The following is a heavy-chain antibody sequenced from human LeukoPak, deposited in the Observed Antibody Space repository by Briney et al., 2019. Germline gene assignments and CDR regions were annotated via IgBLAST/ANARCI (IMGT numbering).Heavy chain of an antibody. CDR1: GGTFSSYA. D-gene: IGHD2-2*02. Sequence: ASVKVSCKASGGTFSSYAISWVRQAPGQGLEWMGGIIPIFGTANYAQKFQGRVTMTRNTSISTAYMELSSLRSEDTAVYYCARGPRSRYCSSTSCYTTRWFDPWGQGTLVTVSS. CDR3: ARGPRSRYCSSTSCYTTRWFDP. J-gene: IGHJ5*02. V-gene: IGHV1-69*05. CDR2: IIPIFGTA.